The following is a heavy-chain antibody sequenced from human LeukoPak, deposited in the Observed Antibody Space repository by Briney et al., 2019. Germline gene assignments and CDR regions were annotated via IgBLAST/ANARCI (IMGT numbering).Heavy chain of an antibody. CDR2: ISGDGGST. Sequence: PGGSLRLSCAASGFTFDDYAMHWVRQAPGQGPERVSLISGDGGSTYYADSVKGRFTISRDNSKNSLYLQMNSLRTEDTALYYCAKATGHVLRFLEWLLNPLDYWGQGTLVTVSS. D-gene: IGHD3-3*01. CDR1: GFTFDDYA. CDR3: AKATGHVLRFLEWLLNPLDY. J-gene: IGHJ4*02. V-gene: IGHV3-43*02.